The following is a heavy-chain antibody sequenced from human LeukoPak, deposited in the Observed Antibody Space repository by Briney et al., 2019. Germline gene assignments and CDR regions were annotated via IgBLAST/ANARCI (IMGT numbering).Heavy chain of an antibody. D-gene: IGHD4-17*01. J-gene: IGHJ6*03. Sequence: GGSMRLSCAASGFTFSDYYMSWIRQAPGKGLEWVSYISSSSSTIYYADSVKGRFTISRDNAKNSLYLQMNSLRAEDTAVYYCARVRRLYYYYYMDVWGKGTTVTVSS. CDR2: ISSSSSTI. CDR1: GFTFSDYY. CDR3: ARVRRLYYYYYMDV. V-gene: IGHV3-11*04.